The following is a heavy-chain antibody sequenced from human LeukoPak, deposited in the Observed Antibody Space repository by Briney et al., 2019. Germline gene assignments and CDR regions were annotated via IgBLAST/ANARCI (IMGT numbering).Heavy chain of an antibody. CDR1: GGTFSSYT. J-gene: IGHJ4*02. Sequence: GASVKVSCKASGGTFSSYTINWVRQAPGQGLEWMGGIIPVFGTANYVQKFQGRVTITADKSTSTAYMELSSLRSEDTAVYYCARGLPKYYGSGSYSDYWGQGTLVTVSS. V-gene: IGHV1-69*06. CDR2: IIPVFGTA. D-gene: IGHD3-10*01. CDR3: ARGLPKYYGSGSYSDY.